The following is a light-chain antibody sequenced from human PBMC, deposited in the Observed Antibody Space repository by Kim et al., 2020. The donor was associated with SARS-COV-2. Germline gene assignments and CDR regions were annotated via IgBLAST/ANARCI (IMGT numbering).Light chain of an antibody. V-gene: IGKV3-20*01. J-gene: IGKJ2*01. CDR3: HQYNDSPYT. CDR1: QSVSTSY. CDR2: GTS. Sequence: EIVLTQSPGTLSLSPGERATLSCRASQSVSTSYLAWYQQRPGQAPRLLTYGTSSRATGIPDRFGGSGSGTDFTLTISRLEPDDFAVYYCHQYNDSPYTFGQGTKLEI.